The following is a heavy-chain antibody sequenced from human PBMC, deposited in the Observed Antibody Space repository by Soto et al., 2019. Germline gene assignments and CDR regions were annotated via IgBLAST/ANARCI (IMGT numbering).Heavy chain of an antibody. V-gene: IGHV4-30-4*01. CDR3: ARAERINWFDP. J-gene: IGHJ5*02. D-gene: IGHD1-1*01. Sequence: SETLSLPCTVSGGSISSGDYYWSWIRQHPGKGLEWIGYIYYSGSTYYNPSLKSRVTISVDTSKNQFSLKLSSVTAADTAVYYCARAERINWFDPWGQGTLVTVSS. CDR2: IYYSGST. CDR1: GGSISSGDYY.